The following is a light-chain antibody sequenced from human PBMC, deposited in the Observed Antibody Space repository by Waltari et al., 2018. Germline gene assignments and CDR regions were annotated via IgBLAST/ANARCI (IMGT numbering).Light chain of an antibody. CDR1: STDVGPFNF. Sequence: QSALAQPPSVSGSPGQSITLSCTGTSTDVGPFNFISWYQQHPGRTPKLMIYEVTKRPSGVSDRFSCSKSDNTASLTISGLQAEGEGDYYCCSYGGRSTLVFGGGTKLTVL. J-gene: IGLJ3*02. V-gene: IGLV2-23*02. CDR2: EVT. CDR3: CSYGGRSTLV.